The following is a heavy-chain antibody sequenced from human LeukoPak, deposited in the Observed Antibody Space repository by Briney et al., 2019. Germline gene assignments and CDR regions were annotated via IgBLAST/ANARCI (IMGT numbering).Heavy chain of an antibody. J-gene: IGHJ4*02. V-gene: IGHV4-39*07. Sequence: PSETLSLTCTVSGGSISSSSYYWGWIRQPPGKGLEWIGSIYYSGSTYYNPSLKSRVTISVDTSKNQFSLKLSSVTAADTAVYYCARGRKVLLWFGESPGPLGYWGQGTLVTVSS. D-gene: IGHD3-10*01. CDR1: GGSISSSSYY. CDR2: IYYSGST. CDR3: ARGRKVLLWFGESPGPLGY.